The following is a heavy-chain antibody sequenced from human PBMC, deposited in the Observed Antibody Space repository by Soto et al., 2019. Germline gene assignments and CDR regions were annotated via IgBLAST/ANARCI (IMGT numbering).Heavy chain of an antibody. V-gene: IGHV1-69*13. CDR2: IIPIFGTA. CDR3: ASLAVSVAGTGFFDY. D-gene: IGHD6-19*01. CDR1: GGTFSSYA. Sequence: GASVKVSCKASGGTFSSYAISWVRQAPGQGLEWMGGIIPIFGTANYAQKFQGRVTITADESTSTAYMELSSLRSEDTAVYYCASLAVSVAGTGFFDYWGQGTLVTVSS. J-gene: IGHJ4*02.